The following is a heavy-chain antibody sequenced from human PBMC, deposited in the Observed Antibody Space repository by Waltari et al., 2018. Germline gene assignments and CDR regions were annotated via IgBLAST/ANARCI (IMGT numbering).Heavy chain of an antibody. CDR3: VTWGDLGNF. V-gene: IGHV3-7*01. J-gene: IGHJ4*02. D-gene: IGHD7-27*01. Sequence: VQLVESGGGLVQPGGSLRLSCAGSGFSFNNYWLSWSRQAPGKGLEWVAHIKQDGSERYYVDSVKGRFSISRDNAKKSLYLQMNSLRGDDTAVFYCVTWGDLGNFWGQGTLVTVSA. CDR2: IKQDGSER. CDR1: GFSFNNYW.